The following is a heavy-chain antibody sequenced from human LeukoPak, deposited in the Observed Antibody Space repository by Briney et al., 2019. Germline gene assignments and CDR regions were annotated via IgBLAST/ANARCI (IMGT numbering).Heavy chain of an antibody. CDR2: ISSNGGST. D-gene: IGHD4-17*01. Sequence: GGSLRLSCAASGFTFSSYAVHWVRQAPGKGLEYVSAISSNGGSTYYASSVKGRFTISRDNSKNTLYLQMGSLRAEDMAVYYCATVTTSGYWGQGTLVTVSS. V-gene: IGHV3-64*01. CDR3: ATVTTSGY. J-gene: IGHJ4*02. CDR1: GFTFSSYA.